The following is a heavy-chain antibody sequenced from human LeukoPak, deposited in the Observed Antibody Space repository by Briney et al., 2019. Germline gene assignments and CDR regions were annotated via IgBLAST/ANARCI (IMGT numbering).Heavy chain of an antibody. CDR2: IYYSGST. D-gene: IGHD3-10*01. J-gene: IGHJ5*02. Sequence: PSETLSLTCTVSGGSISNYYWSWIRQPPGKGLEWIGYIYYSGSTNYNPSLKSRVTISVDTSKNQFSLQLSSVTAVDTAVYYCARTYYGDNWFDPWGQGTLVTVSS. CDR1: GGSISNYY. CDR3: ARTYYGDNWFDP. V-gene: IGHV4-59*08.